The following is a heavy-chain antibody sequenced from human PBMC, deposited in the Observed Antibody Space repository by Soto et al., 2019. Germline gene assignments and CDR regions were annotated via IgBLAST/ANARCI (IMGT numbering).Heavy chain of an antibody. V-gene: IGHV4-30-2*06. CDR2: IYESGIT. D-gene: IGHD3-9*01. J-gene: IGHJ5*02. CDR3: ASSYYNSLNASNNWFDP. Sequence: PSETLSLTCAVSGGSIRGGGYSWSWIRQSTGKGLEWLGYIYESGITYYNPSFRCRLTMTIDRSKNHFSPRLTSVTAAATATSYCASSYYNSLNASNNWFDPWGQGTLVTVSS. CDR1: GGSIRGGGYS.